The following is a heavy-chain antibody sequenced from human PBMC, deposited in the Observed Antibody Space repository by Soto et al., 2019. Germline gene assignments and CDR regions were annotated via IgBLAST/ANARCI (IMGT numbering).Heavy chain of an antibody. J-gene: IGHJ3*02. V-gene: IGHV4-34*01. CDR1: GGSFSGYY. Sequence: SETLSLTCAVYGGSFSGYYWSWIRQPPGKGLEWIGEINHSGSTNYNPSLKSRVTMSVDASKNQFSLKLSSVTAADTAVYYCASLTRTVWDAFDIWGQGTMVTVSS. D-gene: IGHD3-16*01. CDR3: ASLTRTVWDAFDI. CDR2: INHSGST.